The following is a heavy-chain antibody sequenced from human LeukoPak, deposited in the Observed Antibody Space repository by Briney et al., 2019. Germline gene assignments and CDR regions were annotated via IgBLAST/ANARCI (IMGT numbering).Heavy chain of an antibody. CDR3: ARVRGKGIAAAGPDY. CDR1: GFTFSSYG. D-gene: IGHD6-13*01. V-gene: IGHV3-33*01. J-gene: IGHJ4*02. CDR2: IWYDGSNK. Sequence: GGSLRLSCAASGFTFSSYGMHWVRQAPGKGLEWVAVIWYDGSNKYYADSVKGRFTISRDNSKNTLYLQMNSLRAEDTAVYYCARVRGKGIAAAGPDYWGQGTLVTVSS.